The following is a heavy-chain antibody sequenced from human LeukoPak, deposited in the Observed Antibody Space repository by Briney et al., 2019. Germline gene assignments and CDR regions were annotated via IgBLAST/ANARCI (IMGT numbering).Heavy chain of an antibody. V-gene: IGHV4-59*08. J-gene: IGHJ6*02. CDR1: GGSTSSYY. Sequence: SSETLSLTCTVSGGSTSSYYWSWIRQPPGKGLEWIGYIYYSGSTNYNPSLKSRVTISVDTSKNQFSLKLSSVTAADTAVYYCARLFDGNYYYYGMDVWGQGTTVTVSS. D-gene: IGHD5-24*01. CDR2: IYYSGST. CDR3: ARLFDGNYYYYGMDV.